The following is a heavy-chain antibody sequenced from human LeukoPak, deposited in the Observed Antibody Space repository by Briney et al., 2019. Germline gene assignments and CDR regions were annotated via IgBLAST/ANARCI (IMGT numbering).Heavy chain of an antibody. Sequence: GGSLRLSCAASGFTFSSYAMHWVRQAPGKGLEWVAVISYDGSNKYYADSVKGRFTISRDNSKNTLYLQMNSLRAEDTAVYYCAKDSSTGMDVWGKGTTVTVSS. CDR1: GFTFSSYA. V-gene: IGHV3-30*04. CDR2: ISYDGSNK. D-gene: IGHD2-2*01. CDR3: AKDSSTGMDV. J-gene: IGHJ6*04.